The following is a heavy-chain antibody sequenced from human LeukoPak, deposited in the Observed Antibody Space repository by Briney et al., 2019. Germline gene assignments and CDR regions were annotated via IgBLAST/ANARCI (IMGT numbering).Heavy chain of an antibody. J-gene: IGHJ3*02. Sequence: SETLSPTFTVSAGSISSYYWSWIRRPPGKGVEWVGYIYYSGSTNYNPSLRSRATMSVDTSKHQFSLYVSSVSAADAAVYYCARGIVAVVTDAFDIWGQGTMVTVSS. CDR1: AGSISSYY. V-gene: IGHV4-59*01. CDR2: IYYSGST. CDR3: ARGIVAVVTDAFDI. D-gene: IGHD3-22*01.